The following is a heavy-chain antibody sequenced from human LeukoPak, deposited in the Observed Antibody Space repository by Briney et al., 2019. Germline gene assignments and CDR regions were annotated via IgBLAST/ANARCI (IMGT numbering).Heavy chain of an antibody. D-gene: IGHD3-9*01. CDR1: GGSITTSSYY. J-gene: IGHJ6*02. CDR2: IYYSGST. CDR3: ARRGGRYFDWDFGMDV. Sequence: PSETLCLTCTVSGGSITTSSYYWGWIRQPPGKGLEWIGNIYYSGSTYYSPSLKSRVTISVDTSKNQFSLKLSSVTAADTAVYYCARRGGRYFDWDFGMDVWGQGTTVTVSS. V-gene: IGHV4-39*01.